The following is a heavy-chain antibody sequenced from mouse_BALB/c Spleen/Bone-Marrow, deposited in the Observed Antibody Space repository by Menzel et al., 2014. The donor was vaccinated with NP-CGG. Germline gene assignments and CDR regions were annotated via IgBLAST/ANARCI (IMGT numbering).Heavy chain of an antibody. J-gene: IGHJ1*01. Sequence: EVKVVESGGGLVKPGGSLKLSCAASGFTFSDYYMYWVRQTPEKRLEWVATISDGGSYTYYPDSVKGRFTVSRDNAKNNLYLQMSSLKSEDTAMYYCAREYGTSYDYYFDVWGAGTTATVSS. CDR1: GFTFSDYY. D-gene: IGHD1-1*01. V-gene: IGHV5-4*02. CDR3: AREYGTSYDYYFDV. CDR2: ISDGGSYT.